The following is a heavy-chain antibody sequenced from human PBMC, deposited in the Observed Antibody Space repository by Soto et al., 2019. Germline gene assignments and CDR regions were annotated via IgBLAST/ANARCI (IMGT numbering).Heavy chain of an antibody. V-gene: IGHV3-33*01. D-gene: IGHD2-2*01. CDR2: IWYDGSNK. J-gene: IGHJ6*02. CDR3: ARDGSLMGYCSSTGCRDRYYYGMDV. Sequence: VQLVESGGGVVQPGRSLRLSCAASGFTFSSYGMHWVRQAPGKRLEWVAVIWYDGSNKYYADSVKGRFTISRDNYKNTLYLQMNSLRAEDTAVYYCARDGSLMGYCSSTGCRDRYYYGMDVWGQGTTVTVSS. CDR1: GFTFSSYG.